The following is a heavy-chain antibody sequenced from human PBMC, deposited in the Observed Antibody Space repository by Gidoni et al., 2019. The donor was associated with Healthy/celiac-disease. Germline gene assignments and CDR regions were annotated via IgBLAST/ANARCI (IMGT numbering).Heavy chain of an antibody. V-gene: IGHV1-69*01. CDR2: IIPIFGTA. CDR3: ARECIMITFGGAPRAFDY. CDR1: GGTFSSYA. D-gene: IGHD3-16*01. Sequence: QVQLVQSGAEVKKPASSVKVDCKASGGTFSSYASSWVRPAPDQGLEGMGGIIPIFGTANYAQKFQGRVTITADESTSTSYRELSSLSSEDTAVYYCARECIMITFGGAPRAFDYWGQGTLVTVSS. J-gene: IGHJ4*02.